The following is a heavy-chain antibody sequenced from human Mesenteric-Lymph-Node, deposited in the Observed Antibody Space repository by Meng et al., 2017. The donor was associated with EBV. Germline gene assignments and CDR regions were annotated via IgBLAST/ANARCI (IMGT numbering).Heavy chain of an antibody. D-gene: IGHD2-15*01. CDR3: VGNRQRYWAF. Sequence: QVQLVQSGAEVKKPGSSVKVSCKASGGTFSTHVIRWVRQAPGQGLEWMGGIIPIFGTADHAQKFQGRITITADESSSTAYMELSSLTSEDTAVYYCVGNRQRYWAFWGQGTLVTVSS. CDR2: IIPIFGTA. CDR1: GGTFSTHV. J-gene: IGHJ4*02. V-gene: IGHV1-69*01.